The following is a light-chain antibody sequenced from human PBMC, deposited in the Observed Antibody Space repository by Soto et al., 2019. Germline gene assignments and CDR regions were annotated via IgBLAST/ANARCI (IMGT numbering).Light chain of an antibody. Sequence: EIVLTQSTATLSLSAGECRSLSSRASQSVSSYLAWYQQKPGQAPRLLIYDASNRATGIPARFGGSGSGTDFSLSISRLEPEEFAGYYCQHYGDSRTCGQGTKVDIK. V-gene: IGKV3-11*01. CDR2: DAS. CDR3: QHYGDSRT. CDR1: QSVSSY. J-gene: IGKJ1*01.